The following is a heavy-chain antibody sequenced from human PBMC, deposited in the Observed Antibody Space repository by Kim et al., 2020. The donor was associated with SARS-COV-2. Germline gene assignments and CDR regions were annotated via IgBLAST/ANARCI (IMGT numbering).Heavy chain of an antibody. Sequence: SLKGRFTIARDNSKNTLYLQMNSRRAEDTAVYYCARLAQQHQSTNGYFDLWGRGTLVTVSS. V-gene: IGHV3-30*01. D-gene: IGHD6-13*01. CDR3: ARLAQQHQSTNGYFDL. J-gene: IGHJ2*01.